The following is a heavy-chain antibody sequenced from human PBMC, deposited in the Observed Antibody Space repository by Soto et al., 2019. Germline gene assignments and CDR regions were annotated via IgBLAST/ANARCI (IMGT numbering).Heavy chain of an antibody. CDR3: ARRRGIAAAGDY. V-gene: IGHV1-3*01. J-gene: IGHJ4*02. CDR1: GYTFTSYA. D-gene: IGHD6-13*01. CDR2: INAGNGNT. Sequence: QVQLVQSGAEVKKPGASVKVSCKASGYTFTSYAMHWVRQAPGQRLEWMGWINAGNGNTKYSQKFQGRVTITRDTSASTAYMELSSLRSEDTAVYYCARRRGIAAAGDYWGQGTLVTVSS.